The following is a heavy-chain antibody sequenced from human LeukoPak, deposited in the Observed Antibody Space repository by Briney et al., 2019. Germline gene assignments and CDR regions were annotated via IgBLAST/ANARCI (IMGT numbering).Heavy chain of an antibody. Sequence: PSETLSLTCAVYGGSFSGYYWSWIRQPPGKGLEWIGEINHSGSTNYNPSLKSRVNISVDKSKNQFSLKLSSVTAADTAVYYCARKVAAAAGSSGAPYYFDYWGQGTLVTVSS. D-gene: IGHD6-13*01. CDR1: GGSFSGYY. CDR3: ARKVAAAAGSSGAPYYFDY. V-gene: IGHV4-34*01. CDR2: INHSGST. J-gene: IGHJ4*02.